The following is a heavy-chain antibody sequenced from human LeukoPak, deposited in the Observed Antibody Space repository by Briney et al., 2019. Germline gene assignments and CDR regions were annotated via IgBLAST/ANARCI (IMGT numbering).Heavy chain of an antibody. CDR1: GYSIISDYY. J-gene: IGHJ4*02. V-gene: IGHV4-38-2*02. D-gene: IGHD6-13*01. CDR2: INHSGST. Sequence: SETLSLTCTVSGYSIISDYYWGWFRLPPGKGLEWVGSINHSGSTYYNPSLKSRVTISVDTSKNQLSLNVSSVTAANTAVYYCARNLGYSTLDYWGQGLLVTVSS. CDR3: ARNLGYSTLDY.